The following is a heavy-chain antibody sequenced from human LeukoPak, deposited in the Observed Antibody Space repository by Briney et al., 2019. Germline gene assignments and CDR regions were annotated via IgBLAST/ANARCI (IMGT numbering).Heavy chain of an antibody. J-gene: IGHJ4*02. Sequence: GGSLRLSCAASGYTFSSYWMSGVRQAPGKGLEWVANIKQDGSEKYYVDSVKGRFTISRDNAKNSLYLQMNSLRAEDTAVYYCARDGPRYGGDTAMVHFDYWGQGTLVTVSS. CDR3: ARDGPRYGGDTAMVHFDY. CDR2: IKQDGSEK. D-gene: IGHD5-18*01. V-gene: IGHV3-7*01. CDR1: GYTFSSYW.